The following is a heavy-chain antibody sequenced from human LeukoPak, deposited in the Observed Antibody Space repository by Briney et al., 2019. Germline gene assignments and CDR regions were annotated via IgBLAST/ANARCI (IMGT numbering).Heavy chain of an antibody. CDR2: ISAYNGNT. D-gene: IGHD2-2*01. CDR3: ASVSTSAASYYYYGMDV. V-gene: IGHV1-18*04. J-gene: IGHJ6*04. Sequence: ASVKVSCKASGYTFTSYGISWVRQAPGQGLEWMGWISAYNGNTNYAQKLQGRVTMTTDTSPSTAYMELRSLRSDDTAVYYCASVSTSAASYYYYGMDVWGKGTTVTVSS. CDR1: GYTFTSYG.